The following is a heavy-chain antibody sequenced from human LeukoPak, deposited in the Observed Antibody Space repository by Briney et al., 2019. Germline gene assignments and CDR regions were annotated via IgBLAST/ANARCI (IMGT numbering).Heavy chain of an antibody. Sequence: GASVKVSCKASGYTFTSFGISWVRQAPGQGLEWMGWISAYNGNTNYTQKLQGRVTMTTDTSTGTAYMELRSLRSDDTAVYYCARVYRPGLVADGFDYWGQGTLVTVSS. CDR3: ARVYRPGLVADGFDY. CDR1: GYTFTSFG. D-gene: IGHD2-15*01. V-gene: IGHV1-18*01. CDR2: ISAYNGNT. J-gene: IGHJ4*02.